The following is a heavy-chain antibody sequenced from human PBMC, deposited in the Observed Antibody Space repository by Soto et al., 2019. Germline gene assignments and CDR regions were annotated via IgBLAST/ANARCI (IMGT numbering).Heavy chain of an antibody. Sequence: ESVGGVVQPGRSLRLSCAASGFTFSSYGMHWVRQAPGKGLEWVAVIWYDGSNKYYADSVKGRFTISRDNSKNTLYLQMNSLRAEDTAVYYCARGPDLRFLEWLKFDYWGQGTLVTVSS. CDR2: IWYDGSNK. CDR3: ARGPDLRFLEWLKFDY. J-gene: IGHJ4*02. D-gene: IGHD3-3*01. V-gene: IGHV3-33*01. CDR1: GFTFSSYG.